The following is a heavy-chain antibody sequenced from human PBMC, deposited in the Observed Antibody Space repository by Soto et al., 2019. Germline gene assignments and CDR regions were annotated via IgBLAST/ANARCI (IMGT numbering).Heavy chain of an antibody. J-gene: IGHJ6*02. V-gene: IGHV3-33*01. CDR1: GFTFSSYG. D-gene: IGHD2-15*01. CDR3: AREYPYCSGGSCYGYYYGMDV. Sequence: QVQLVESGGGVVQPGRSLRLSCAASGFTFSSYGMHWVRQAPGKGLEWVAVIWYDGSNKYYADSVKGRFTISRDNSEKPLYLQMNSLRAEDTAVYYCAREYPYCSGGSCYGYYYGMDVWGQGTTVTVSS. CDR2: IWYDGSNK.